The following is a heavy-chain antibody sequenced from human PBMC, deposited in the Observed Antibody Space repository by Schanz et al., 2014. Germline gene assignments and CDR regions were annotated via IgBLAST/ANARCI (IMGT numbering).Heavy chain of an antibody. D-gene: IGHD2-15*01. V-gene: IGHV1-18*04. Sequence: QVQLVQSGAEVKKPGASVKVSCTASGFNFNNYDINWVRQATGQGLEWMGWISAYNGNTKYPQKHQGRFTMTTDTSTSTACMALTALRSDDAAVYYCARDRGYCDRDDLYYFDSWGQGTLVTVSS. CDR2: ISAYNGNT. CDR1: GFNFNNYD. J-gene: IGHJ4*02. CDR3: ARDRGYCDRDDLYYFDS.